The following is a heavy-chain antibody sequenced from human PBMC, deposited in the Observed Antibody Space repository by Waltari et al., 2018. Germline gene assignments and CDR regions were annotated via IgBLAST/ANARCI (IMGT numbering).Heavy chain of an antibody. CDR2: INPSGGST. Sequence: QVQLVQSGAEVKKPGASVKVSCKASGYTFTSYYMHWVRQAPGQGLEWMGIINPSGGSTSYAQKFQGRVTMTRDTSTSTVYMELSSLRSEDTAVYYCARDVGGHGVVVVAATRGAFDIWGQGTMVTVSS. J-gene: IGHJ3*02. CDR3: ARDVGGHGVVVVAATRGAFDI. D-gene: IGHD2-15*01. V-gene: IGHV1-46*01. CDR1: GYTFTSYY.